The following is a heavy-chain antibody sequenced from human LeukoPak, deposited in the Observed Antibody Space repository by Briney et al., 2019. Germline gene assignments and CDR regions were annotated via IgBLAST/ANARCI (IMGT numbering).Heavy chain of an antibody. Sequence: SETLSLTCTVSGYSINNDYFWGWIRQPPGEGLEWIGSIYHSGSTYYNPSLKSRVTISVDTSKNQFSLRLSSVTAADTARYYCARDGPYDSGAFEIWGQGTMVAVSS. CDR3: ARDGPYDSGAFEI. J-gene: IGHJ3*02. V-gene: IGHV4-38-2*02. D-gene: IGHD3-22*01. CDR2: IYHSGST. CDR1: GYSINNDYF.